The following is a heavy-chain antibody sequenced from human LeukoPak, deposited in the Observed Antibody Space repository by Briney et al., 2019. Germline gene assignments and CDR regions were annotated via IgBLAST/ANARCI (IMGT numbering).Heavy chain of an antibody. V-gene: IGHV3-20*04. J-gene: IGHJ6*02. Sequence: GGSLRLSCAASGFTFDDYGMSWVRQAPGKGLEWVSGINWNGGSTGYADSVKGRFTISRDNAKNSLYLQMNSLRAEDTALYYCARGSGGGSGNNYKDHYYGMDVWGQGTTVTVSS. CDR1: GFTFDDYG. CDR2: INWNGGST. D-gene: IGHD3-10*01. CDR3: ARGSGGGSGNNYKDHYYGMDV.